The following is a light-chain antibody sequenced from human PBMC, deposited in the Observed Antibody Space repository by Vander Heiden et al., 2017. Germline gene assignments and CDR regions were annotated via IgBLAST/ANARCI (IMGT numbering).Light chain of an antibody. Sequence: EIVLTQSPATQSLSPGESATLSCRASQSVNNYLAWYQQKPGQAPRLLIYDASKRVTGISARFSGSGSGTDFTLTISSIEPEDFAVYFCQQRSNWYAFGQGTKLEIK. CDR2: DAS. J-gene: IGKJ2*01. CDR3: QQRSNWYA. V-gene: IGKV3-11*01. CDR1: QSVNNY.